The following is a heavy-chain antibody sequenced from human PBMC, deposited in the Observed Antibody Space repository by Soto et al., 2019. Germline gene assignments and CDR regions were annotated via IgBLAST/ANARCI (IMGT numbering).Heavy chain of an antibody. CDR3: ARGYSSGDD. J-gene: IGHJ4*02. V-gene: IGHV3-21*01. CDR2: ISSSSSYI. Sequence: EVQLVESGGGLVKPGGSLRLSCAASGFTFSSYTMNWVRQAPGKGLEWVSSISSSSSYIYYADSVKGRFTISRDNAKNALYLQMTSLRGGDTAVYYCARGYSSGDDWGQGTLVTVSS. CDR1: GFTFSSYT. D-gene: IGHD6-19*01.